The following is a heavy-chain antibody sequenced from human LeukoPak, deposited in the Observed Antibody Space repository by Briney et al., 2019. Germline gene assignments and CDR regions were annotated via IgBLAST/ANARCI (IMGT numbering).Heavy chain of an antibody. D-gene: IGHD1-1*01. V-gene: IGHV3-21*01. J-gene: IGHJ4*02. Sequence: GRSLRLSCAASGFTFSSYSMNWVRQAPGKGLEWVSSISSSSSYIYYADSVKGRFTISRDNAKNSLYLQMNSLRAEDTAVYYCARLMSGTTSFDYWGQGTLVTVSS. CDR2: ISSSSSYI. CDR3: ARLMSGTTSFDY. CDR1: GFTFSSYS.